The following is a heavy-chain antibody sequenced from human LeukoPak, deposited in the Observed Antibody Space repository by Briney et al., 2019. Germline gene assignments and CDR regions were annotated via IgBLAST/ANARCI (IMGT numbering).Heavy chain of an antibody. CDR2: ISGNGRST. J-gene: IGHJ3*02. CDR3: TRDIGRLRGDALYI. V-gene: IGHV3-64*01. D-gene: IGHD2-15*01. Sequence: GGSLRLSCTASGFTLCAYARHSVRQAPGKGLEYVSGISGNGRSTFYANSVKGRFTVSSDNSKDTLYLQMGSLRAEDMAVYYCTRDIGRLRGDALYIWGQGTMVTVSS. CDR1: GFTLCAYA.